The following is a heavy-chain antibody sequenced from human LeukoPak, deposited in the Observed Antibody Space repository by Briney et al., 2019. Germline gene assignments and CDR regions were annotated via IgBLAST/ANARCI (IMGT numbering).Heavy chain of an antibody. CDR2: FDPEDGET. D-gene: IGHD5-12*01. CDR1: GYTLTGLS. J-gene: IGHJ6*02. CDR3: ATRRPDLKIVASTPSAGFMNYYYYYGMDV. V-gene: IGHV1-24*01. Sequence: ASVKVSCKVSGYTLTGLSMHWVRQAPGKGLEWMGGFDPEDGETIYAQKFQGRVTMTKDTSTDTAYMELSSLRSEDTAVYYCATRRPDLKIVASTPSAGFMNYYYYYGMDVWGQGTTVTVSS.